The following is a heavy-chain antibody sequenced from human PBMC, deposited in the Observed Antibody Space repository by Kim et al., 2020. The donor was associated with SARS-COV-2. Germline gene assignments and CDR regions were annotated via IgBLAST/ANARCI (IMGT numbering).Heavy chain of an antibody. Sequence: SVKVSCKASGGTFSSYAISWVRQAPGQGLEWMGGIIPIFGTANYAQKFQGRVTITADESTSTPYMELSSLRSEDTAVYYCARVVLSYYYDSSGQNPIEYYFDYWGQGTLVTVSS. D-gene: IGHD3-22*01. CDR3: ARVVLSYYYDSSGQNPIEYYFDY. CDR1: GGTFSSYA. CDR2: IIPIFGTA. V-gene: IGHV1-69*13. J-gene: IGHJ4*02.